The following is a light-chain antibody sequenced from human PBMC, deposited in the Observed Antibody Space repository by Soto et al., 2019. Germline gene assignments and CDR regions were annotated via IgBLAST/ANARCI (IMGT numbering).Light chain of an antibody. CDR3: QQRSN. J-gene: IGKJ5*01. CDR2: DAS. CDR1: QSVSSY. Sequence: EIVLTQSPATLALSPGERATLSCRAGQSVSSYLAWYQQKPGEAPRLLIYDASNRATGIPARFSGSGSGTDFTLTISSLEPEDFAVYYCQQRSNFGQGTRLE. V-gene: IGKV3-11*01.